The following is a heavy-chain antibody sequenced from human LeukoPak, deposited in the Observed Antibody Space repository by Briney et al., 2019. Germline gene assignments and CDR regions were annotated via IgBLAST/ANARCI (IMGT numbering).Heavy chain of an antibody. CDR3: ARDRTYYYDSSGYYSDAFDI. Sequence: SETLSLTCTVSGGSISSSSYYWGWIRQPPGKGLEWIGSIYYSGSTYYNPSLKSRVTISVDTSKNQFSLKLSSVTAADTAVYYCARDRTYYYDSSGYYSDAFDIWGQGTMVTVSS. D-gene: IGHD3-22*01. J-gene: IGHJ3*02. V-gene: IGHV4-39*02. CDR1: GGSISSSSYY. CDR2: IYYSGST.